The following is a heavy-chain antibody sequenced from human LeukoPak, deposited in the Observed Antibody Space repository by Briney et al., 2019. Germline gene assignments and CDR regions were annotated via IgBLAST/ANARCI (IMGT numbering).Heavy chain of an antibody. Sequence: SETLSLTCTVSGGSISSYYWSWIRQPPGKGLEWIGYIYYSGSTNYNPSLKSRVTISVDTSKNQFSLKLSSVTAADTAVYYCARVLNIAAAGYYYYYGMDVWGQGTTVTVSS. CDR3: ARVLNIAAAGYYYYYGMDV. V-gene: IGHV4-59*08. J-gene: IGHJ6*02. CDR2: IYYSGST. D-gene: IGHD6-13*01. CDR1: GGSISSYY.